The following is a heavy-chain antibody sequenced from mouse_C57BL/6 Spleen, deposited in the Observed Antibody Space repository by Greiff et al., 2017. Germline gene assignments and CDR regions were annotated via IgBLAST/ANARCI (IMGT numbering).Heavy chain of an antibody. CDR1: GYAFSSYW. V-gene: IGHV1-80*01. Sequence: QVQLQQSGAELVKPGASVKISCKASGYAFSSYWMNWVKQRPGKGLEWIGQIYPGDGDTNYNGKFKGKATLTADKSSSTAYMQLSSPTSEDSAVYFCARDGYDVGTFAYWGQGTLVTVSA. J-gene: IGHJ3*01. CDR2: IYPGDGDT. CDR3: ARDGYDVGTFAY. D-gene: IGHD2-2*01.